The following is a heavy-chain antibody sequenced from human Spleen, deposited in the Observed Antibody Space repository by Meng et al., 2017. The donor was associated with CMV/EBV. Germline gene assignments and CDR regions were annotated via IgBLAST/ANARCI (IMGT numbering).Heavy chain of an antibody. Sequence: YYWSWIRQPPGKGLEWIGYIYYSGSTNYNPSLKSRVTISVDTSKNQFSLKLSSVTAADTAVYYCARSGAPFYCSSTSCYKLAWFDPWGQGTLVTVSS. CDR2: IYYSGST. CDR3: ARSGAPFYCSSTSCYKLAWFDP. CDR1: YY. V-gene: IGHV4-59*01. D-gene: IGHD2-2*02. J-gene: IGHJ5*02.